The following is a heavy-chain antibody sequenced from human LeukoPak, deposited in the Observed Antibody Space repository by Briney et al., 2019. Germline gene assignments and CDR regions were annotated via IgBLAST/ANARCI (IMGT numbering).Heavy chain of an antibody. J-gene: IGHJ4*02. D-gene: IGHD4-23*01. CDR3: AREDYGGNSRANYFDY. CDR2: IIPIFGIA. V-gene: IGHV1-69*04. Sequence: SVKVSCKASGGTFSSYAISWVRQAPGQGLEWMGRIIPIFGIANYAQKFQGRVTITADKSTSTAYMELSSLRSEDTAVYYCAREDYGGNSRANYFDYWGQGTLVTASS. CDR1: GGTFSSYA.